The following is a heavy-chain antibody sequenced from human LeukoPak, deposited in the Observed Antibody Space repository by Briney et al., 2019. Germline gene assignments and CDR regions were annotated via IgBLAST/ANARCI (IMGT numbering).Heavy chain of an antibody. Sequence: SETLSLTCAVYGGSFSGYYWSWIRQPPGEGLEWIGEINHSGSTNYNPSLKSRVTISVDTSKNQFSLKLSSVTAADTAVYYCARSRYSSSWYGGYFDYWGQGTLVTVSS. J-gene: IGHJ4*02. V-gene: IGHV4-34*01. CDR3: ARSRYSSSWYGGYFDY. D-gene: IGHD6-13*01. CDR1: GGSFSGYY. CDR2: INHSGST.